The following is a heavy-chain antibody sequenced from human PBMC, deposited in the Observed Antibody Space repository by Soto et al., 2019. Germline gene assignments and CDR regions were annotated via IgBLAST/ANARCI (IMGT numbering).Heavy chain of an antibody. CDR1: GGTFSTYT. J-gene: IGHJ5*02. CDR3: AGDPDSHYNDSHASSYP. CDR2: IIPIIGII. D-gene: IGHD4-4*01. Sequence: QVQLVQSGAEVKKPGSSVKVSCKASGGTFSTYTITWVRQAPGQGLEWMGRIIPIIGIINYAQKFQGRLTISADXXXGXPYMELTGLRSDDTAVYYCAGDPDSHYNDSHASSYPWGQGTLVTVSS. V-gene: IGHV1-69*08.